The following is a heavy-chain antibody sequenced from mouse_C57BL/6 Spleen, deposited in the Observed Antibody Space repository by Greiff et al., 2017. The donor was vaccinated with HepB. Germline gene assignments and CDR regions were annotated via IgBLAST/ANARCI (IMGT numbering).Heavy chain of an antibody. Sequence: VQLQQPGAELVRPGSSVKLSCKASGYTFTSYWMHWVKQRPIQGLEWIGNIDPSDSDTHYNQKFKDKATLTVDKSSSTAYMQLSSLTSEDSAVYYCARDWHFDDWGQGTTLTVSS. V-gene: IGHV1-52*01. CDR1: GYTFTSYW. CDR2: IDPSDSDT. CDR3: ARDWHFDD. J-gene: IGHJ2*01. D-gene: IGHD4-1*01.